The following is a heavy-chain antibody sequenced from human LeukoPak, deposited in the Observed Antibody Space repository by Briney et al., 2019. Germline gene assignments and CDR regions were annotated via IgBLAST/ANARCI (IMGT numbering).Heavy chain of an antibody. V-gene: IGHV3-11*05. CDR3: ARAVSVSSYYFDC. D-gene: IGHD5/OR15-5a*01. Sequence: GGSLRLSCAASGFIFSDYYMSWIRQAPGKGLEWISYISSSSSYTNYVDSVKGRFTISRDNAKNSLYLQMKSLRAEDTAVYYCARAVSVSSYYFDCWGQGTLVTVSS. J-gene: IGHJ4*02. CDR1: GFIFSDYY. CDR2: ISSSSSYT.